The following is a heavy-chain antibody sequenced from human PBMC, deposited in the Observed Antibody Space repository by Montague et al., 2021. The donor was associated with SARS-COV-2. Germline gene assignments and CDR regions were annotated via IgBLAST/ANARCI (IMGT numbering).Heavy chain of an antibody. CDR2: ISHSGTT. V-gene: IGHV4-34*01. CDR1: GAPFSGYY. D-gene: IGHD3-16*01. J-gene: IGHJ3*01. Sequence: SETLSLTCAVYGAPFSGYYWNFIRQTPGKGLEWLGEISHSGTTKCNPSLKSRFTISAGTSKNQFSLTLTSVTAADTAVYFCARRPGGVWGLDVWGHGTMVTVSS. CDR3: ARRPGGVWGLDV.